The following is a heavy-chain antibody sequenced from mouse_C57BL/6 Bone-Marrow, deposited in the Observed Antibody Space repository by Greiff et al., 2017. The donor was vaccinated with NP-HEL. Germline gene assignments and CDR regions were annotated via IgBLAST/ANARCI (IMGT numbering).Heavy chain of an antibody. V-gene: IGHV1-81*01. D-gene: IGHD3-3*01. CDR1: GYTFTSYG. CDR3: AREGRLAWFAY. J-gene: IGHJ3*01. CDR2: IYPRSGNT. Sequence: VQLQESGAELARPGASVKLSCKASGYTFTSYGISWVKQRTGQGLEWIGEIYPRSGNTYYNEKFKGKATLTAAKSSSTAYMELRSLTSEDSAVYFCAREGRLAWFAYWGQGTLVTVSA.